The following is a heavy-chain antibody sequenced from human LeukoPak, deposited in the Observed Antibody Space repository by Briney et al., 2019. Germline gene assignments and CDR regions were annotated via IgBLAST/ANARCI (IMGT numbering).Heavy chain of an antibody. CDR2: IYHSGST. CDR1: GGSISSGGYS. V-gene: IGHV4-30-2*01. CDR3: ARDGFLEWLTNAFDI. J-gene: IGHJ3*02. D-gene: IGHD3-3*01. Sequence: SETLSLTCAVSGGSISSGGYSWSWIRQPPGKGLEWIGYIYHSGSTNYNPSLKSRVTMSVDTSKNQFSLKLSSVTAADTAVYYCARDGFLEWLTNAFDIWGQGTMVTVSS.